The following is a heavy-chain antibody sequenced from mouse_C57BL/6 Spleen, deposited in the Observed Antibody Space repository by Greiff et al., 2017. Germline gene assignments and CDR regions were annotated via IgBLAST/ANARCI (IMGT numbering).Heavy chain of an antibody. D-gene: IGHD2-4*01. CDR3: ARSDYDYAMDY. J-gene: IGHJ4*01. CDR1: GLPFTDYY. CDR2: IRNKANGYTT. V-gene: IGHV7-3*01. Sequence: EVKLVESGGGLVQPGGSLSLSCAASGLPFTDYYMSWVRQPPGKALEWLGFIRNKANGYTTEYSASVKGRFTISRDNSQSILYLQMNALRAEDSATYYCARSDYDYAMDYWGQGTSVTVSS.